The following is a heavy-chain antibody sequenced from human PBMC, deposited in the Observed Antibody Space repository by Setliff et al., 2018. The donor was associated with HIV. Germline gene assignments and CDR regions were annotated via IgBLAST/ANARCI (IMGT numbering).Heavy chain of an antibody. D-gene: IGHD2-21*02. CDR1: GGSISSSSYY. V-gene: IGHV4-39*01. Sequence: PSETLSLTCTVSGGSISSSSYYWGCIRQPPGKGLEWIGSIYYTGSANYNPSLKSRVTMSVDTSKNQFSLKLSSVTAADTAVYYCARRDHYYYYMDVWGKGTTVTVSS. CDR3: ARRDHYYYYMDV. J-gene: IGHJ6*03. CDR2: IYYTGSA.